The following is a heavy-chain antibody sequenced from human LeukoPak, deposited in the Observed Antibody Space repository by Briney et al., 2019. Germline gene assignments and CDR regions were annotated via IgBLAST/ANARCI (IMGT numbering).Heavy chain of an antibody. CDR3: ARVEIAMSKSVY. CDR1: GYTFTSYG. D-gene: IGHD5-18*01. J-gene: IGHJ4*02. Sequence: ASVKVSCKASGYTFTSYGISWVRQAPGQGLEWMGWINAYNGNSNYAQNFQGRVTMTTDTSTSTAYVEMRSLISDDTAVYYCARVEIAMSKSVYWGQGTLVTVSS. CDR2: INAYNGNS. V-gene: IGHV1-18*01.